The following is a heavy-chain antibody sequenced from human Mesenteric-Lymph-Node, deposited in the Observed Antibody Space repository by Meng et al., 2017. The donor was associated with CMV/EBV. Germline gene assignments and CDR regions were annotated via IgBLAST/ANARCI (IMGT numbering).Heavy chain of an antibody. CDR3: ARDRGGPNYYYYYGMDV. J-gene: IGHJ6*02. V-gene: IGHV3-7*01. CDR2: IKQDGSEK. CDR1: GFTFSSYW. Sequence: GGSLRLSCAASGFTFSSYWMSWVRQAPGKGLEWVANIKQDGSEKYYVDSVKGRFTISRDNAKNSLYLQMNSLRAEDTAVYYCARDRGGPNYYYYYGMDVWGQGTTVTVSS. D-gene: IGHD5-12*01.